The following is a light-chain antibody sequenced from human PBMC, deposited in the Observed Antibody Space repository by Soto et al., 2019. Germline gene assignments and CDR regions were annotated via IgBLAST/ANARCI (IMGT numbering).Light chain of an antibody. CDR1: QSVSVN. CDR2: GVS. CDR3: QQYNDWPFT. J-gene: IGKJ3*01. Sequence: EIVMTQSPGTLSVSPGERATLSCRASQSVSVNLAWYQQKPGQAPRLLIYGVSTRATGIPARFSGSESGTEVTLTISSLQSEDFAVYYCQQYNDWPFTVGPGTKVDIK. V-gene: IGKV3-15*01.